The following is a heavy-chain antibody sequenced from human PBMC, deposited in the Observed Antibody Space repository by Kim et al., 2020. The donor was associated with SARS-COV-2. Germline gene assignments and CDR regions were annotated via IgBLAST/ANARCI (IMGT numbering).Heavy chain of an antibody. J-gene: IGHJ6*02. CDR1: GGSVSSGSYY. Sequence: SETLSLPCTVSGGSVSSGSYYWSWIRQPPGKGLEWIGYIYYSGSTNYNPSLKSRVTISVDTSKNQFSLKLSSVPAANTALYYCARDLGYCSSTSCYAFYYYGMDVWGQGTTVTVSS. D-gene: IGHD2-2*01. V-gene: IGHV4-61*01. CDR2: IYYSGST. CDR3: ARDLGYCSSTSCYAFYYYGMDV.